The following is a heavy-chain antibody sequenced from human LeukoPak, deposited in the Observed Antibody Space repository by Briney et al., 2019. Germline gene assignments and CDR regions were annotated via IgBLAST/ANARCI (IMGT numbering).Heavy chain of an antibody. D-gene: IGHD2-2*01. V-gene: IGHV4-39*01. CDR3: ARRCSSTSCYVRGYDY. CDR2: IYYSGST. J-gene: IGHJ4*02. CDR1: GGSISSSSYY. Sequence: SETLSLTCTVSGGSISSSSYYWGWIRQPPGKGLEWIGSIYYSGSTYYNPSLKSRVTISVDTSKNQFSLKLSSVTAADTAVYYCARRCSSTSCYVRGYDYWGQGTLVTVSP.